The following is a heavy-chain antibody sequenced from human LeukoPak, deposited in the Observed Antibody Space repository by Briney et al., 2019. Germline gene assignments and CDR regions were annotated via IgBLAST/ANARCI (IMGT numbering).Heavy chain of an antibody. CDR1: GFTFSNYG. V-gene: IGHV3-21*01. Sequence: GGSLRLSCAASGFTFSNYGMHWVRQAPGKGLEWVSSISSSSSYIYYADSVKGRFTISRDNAKNSLYLQMNSLRAEDTAVYYCARDGFSDYDILTGYCLDYWGQGTLVTVSS. D-gene: IGHD3-9*01. J-gene: IGHJ4*02. CDR3: ARDGFSDYDILTGYCLDY. CDR2: ISSSSSYI.